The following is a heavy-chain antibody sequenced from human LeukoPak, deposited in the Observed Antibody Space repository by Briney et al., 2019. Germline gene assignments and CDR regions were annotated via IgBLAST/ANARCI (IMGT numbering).Heavy chain of an antibody. V-gene: IGHV4-4*07. CDR1: GDSISSYY. CDR3: AREGLAVALDY. Sequence: PSETLSLTCTVSGDSISSYYWSWIRQPAGKGLEWIGRIYTSGSTNYSPSLKSRVTMSVDTSKNQFSLKLSSVTAADTAVYYCAREGLAVALDYWGQGTLVTVSS. D-gene: IGHD6-19*01. J-gene: IGHJ4*02. CDR2: IYTSGST.